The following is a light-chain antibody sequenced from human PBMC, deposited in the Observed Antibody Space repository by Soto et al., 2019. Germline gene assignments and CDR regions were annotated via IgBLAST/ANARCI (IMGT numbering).Light chain of an antibody. J-gene: IGKJ5*01. CDR3: QQRSNWPIT. CDR1: QSVRSY. V-gene: IGKV3-11*01. CDR2: GAS. Sequence: EVGVSQSAATLSVSTGERATLSCGASQSVRSYLAWYQQKPGQAPRLLIHGASTRAPGIPARFSGSGSGTDFTLTISSLQPEDFAVYYCQQRSNWPITFGQGTRL.